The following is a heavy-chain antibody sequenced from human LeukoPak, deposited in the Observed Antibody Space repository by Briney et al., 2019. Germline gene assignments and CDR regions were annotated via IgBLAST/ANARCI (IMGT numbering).Heavy chain of an antibody. J-gene: IGHJ4*02. Sequence: PSETLSLTCSVSGGSISNYYWSWIRQPAGKGLEWIGRIYTSGSTNYNPSLKSRVTMSVDTSKNQFSLKLSSVTAADTAVYYCAREGWNNPFDYWGQGTLVTVSS. CDR3: AREGWNNPFDY. CDR2: IYTSGST. CDR1: GGSISNYY. V-gene: IGHV4-4*07. D-gene: IGHD1/OR15-1a*01.